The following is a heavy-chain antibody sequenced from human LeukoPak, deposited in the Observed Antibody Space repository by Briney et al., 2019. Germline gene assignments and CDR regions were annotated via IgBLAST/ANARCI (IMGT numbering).Heavy chain of an antibody. V-gene: IGHV4-59*13. CDR2: IYYSGST. CDR3: ARDVPKVGATRVNAFDI. D-gene: IGHD1-26*01. CDR1: GGSINSYY. Sequence: SETLSLTCTVSGGSINSYYWSWIRQPPGKGLEWIGYIYYSGSTNYNPSLKSRVTISVDTSKNQFSLKLSSVTAADTAVYYCARDVPKVGATRVNAFDIWGQGTMVTVSS. J-gene: IGHJ3*02.